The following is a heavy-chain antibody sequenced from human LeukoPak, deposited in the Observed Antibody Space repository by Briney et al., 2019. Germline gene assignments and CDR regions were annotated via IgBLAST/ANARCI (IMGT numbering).Heavy chain of an antibody. CDR1: GFTFSSYS. D-gene: IGHD1-26*01. CDR3: AKSLYPETSYYFDY. Sequence: PGGSLRLSCAASGFTFSSYSMTWVRQAPGKGLEWVSYISSSSSTIYYADSVKGRFTISRDNAKNSLYLQMNSLRAEDMAVYYCAKSLYPETSYYFDYWGQGTLVTVSS. V-gene: IGHV3-48*04. J-gene: IGHJ4*02. CDR2: ISSSSSTI.